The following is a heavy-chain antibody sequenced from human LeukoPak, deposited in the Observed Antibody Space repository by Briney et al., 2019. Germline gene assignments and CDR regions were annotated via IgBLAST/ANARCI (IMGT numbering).Heavy chain of an antibody. Sequence: SVKVSCKASGGTFSSYAISWVRQAPGQGLEWMGGIIPIFGTANYAQKFQGRVTITADKSTNTAYMELSSLRSEDTAVYYCARDKKVRGVRFFDYWGEGTLVTVSS. CDR2: IIPIFGTA. CDR3: ARDKKVRGVRFFDY. CDR1: GGTFSSYA. D-gene: IGHD3-10*01. V-gene: IGHV1-69*06. J-gene: IGHJ4*02.